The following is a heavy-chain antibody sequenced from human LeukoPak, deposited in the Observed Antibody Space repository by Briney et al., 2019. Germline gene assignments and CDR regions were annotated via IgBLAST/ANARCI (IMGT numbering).Heavy chain of an antibody. CDR1: GGSITSYY. D-gene: IGHD1-1*01. Sequence: PSETLSLTCTVSGGSITSYYWSWIRQPPGKGLEWIGYIYYSGSTNYNPSLKSRVTISVDTSKNQFSLKLSSVTAADTAVYYCARELNAGAFDIWGQGTMVTVSS. V-gene: IGHV4-59*01. CDR3: ARELNAGAFDI. CDR2: IYYSGST. J-gene: IGHJ3*02.